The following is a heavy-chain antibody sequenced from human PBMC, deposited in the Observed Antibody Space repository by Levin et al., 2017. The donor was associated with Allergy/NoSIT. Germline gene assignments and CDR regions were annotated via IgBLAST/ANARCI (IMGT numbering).Heavy chain of an antibody. CDR2: ISWNSGSI. Sequence: SLKISCAASGFTFDDYAMHWVRQAPGKGLEWVSGISWNSGSIGYADSVKGRFTISRDNAKNSLYLQMNSLRAEDTALYYCAKSHSAYLTGYYIFWGQGTLVTVSS. D-gene: IGHD3-9*01. J-gene: IGHJ4*02. CDR1: GFTFDDYA. CDR3: AKSHSAYLTGYYIF. V-gene: IGHV3-9*01.